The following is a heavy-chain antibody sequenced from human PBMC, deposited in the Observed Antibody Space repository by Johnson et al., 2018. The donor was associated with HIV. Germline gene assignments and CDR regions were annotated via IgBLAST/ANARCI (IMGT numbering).Heavy chain of an antibody. CDR2: IRYDGSNK. J-gene: IGHJ3*02. CDR1: GFTFSSYG. D-gene: IGHD4-17*01. Sequence: QVQLVESGGGVVQPGGSLRLSCAASGFTFSSYGMHWVRQAPGKGLEWVAFIRYDGSNKYYADSVKGRFTISRDNSKNTLYLQMKSLRVEDTAVYYCARYGALTTRGAFDIWGQGTMVTVSS. CDR3: ARYGALTTRGAFDI. V-gene: IGHV3-30*02.